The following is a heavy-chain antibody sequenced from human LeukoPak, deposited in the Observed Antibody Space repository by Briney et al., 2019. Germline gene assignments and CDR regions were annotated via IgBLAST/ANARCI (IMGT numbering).Heavy chain of an antibody. Sequence: KSGGSLRLSCAASGFTFSNYKMNWVRQAPGKGLEWVSSISSGSTYIYYADSVKGRFTISRDDAKNSLFLQMNSLRAEDTAVYYCARVIGEQQPGSWGQGTLVTVSS. CDR1: GFTFSNYK. D-gene: IGHD6-13*01. J-gene: IGHJ5*02. V-gene: IGHV3-21*01. CDR3: ARVIGEQQPGS. CDR2: ISSGSTYI.